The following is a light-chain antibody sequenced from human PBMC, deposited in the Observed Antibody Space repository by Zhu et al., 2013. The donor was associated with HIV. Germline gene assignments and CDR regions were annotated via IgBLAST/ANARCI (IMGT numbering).Light chain of an antibody. CDR2: RAS. CDR3: LQSNSYPRT. J-gene: IGKJ2*02. CDR1: QTISNY. Sequence: DVQMTQSPSPMSASVGDRVTLTCRASQTISNYLNWYQQKPGRAPKLLIYRASSLQSGVPSRFSGSGSGTDFTLTISSLQPEDFATYYCLQSNSYPRTFGQGTRLEIK. V-gene: IGKV1-17*01.